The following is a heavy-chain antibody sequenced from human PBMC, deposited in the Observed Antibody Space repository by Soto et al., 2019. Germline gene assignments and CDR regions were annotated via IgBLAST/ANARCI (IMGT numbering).Heavy chain of an antibody. CDR2: IWYDGSNK. CDR3: ARGRYDFEVWGSYYYYYMDV. D-gene: IGHD3-3*01. CDR1: GFTFSSYG. V-gene: IGHV3-33*01. Sequence: GGSLRLSCAASGFTFSSYGMHWVRQAPGKGLEWVAVIWYDGSNKYYADSVKGRFTISRDNSKNTLYLQMNSLRAEDTAVYYCARGRYDFEVWGSYYYYYMDVWGKGTTVTVSS. J-gene: IGHJ6*03.